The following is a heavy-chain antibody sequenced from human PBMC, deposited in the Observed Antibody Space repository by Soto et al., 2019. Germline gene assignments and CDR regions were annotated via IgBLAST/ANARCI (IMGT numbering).Heavy chain of an antibody. J-gene: IGHJ4*02. CDR2: IKHLESEK. V-gene: IGHV3-7*01. D-gene: IGHD4-4*01. CDR3: ARHAYSFLTVDS. Sequence: EVQLVESGGGLVQPGGSLRLSCAASGFTFTNYWMNWVRQPPGKGLEWVANIKHLESEKFYVGSVRGRFTISRDNAKNSVHLQMDSLRAEDTAVYYCARHAYSFLTVDSWGQGTLVTVS. CDR1: GFTFTNYW.